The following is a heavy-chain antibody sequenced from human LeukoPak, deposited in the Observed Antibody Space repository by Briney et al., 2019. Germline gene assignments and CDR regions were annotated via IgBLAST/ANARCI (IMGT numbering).Heavy chain of an antibody. CDR2: IYYSGST. CDR3: AATYYYYSGSYFGFDY. CDR1: GGSISSGDYY. Sequence: SETLSLTCTVSGGSISSGDYYWSWIRQPPGKGLEWIGYIYYSGSTYDNPSLKSRVTISVDTSKNQFSLKLNSVTAADTAVYYCAATYYYYSGSYFGFDYWGQGTLVTVSS. J-gene: IGHJ4*02. D-gene: IGHD3-10*01. V-gene: IGHV4-30-4*02.